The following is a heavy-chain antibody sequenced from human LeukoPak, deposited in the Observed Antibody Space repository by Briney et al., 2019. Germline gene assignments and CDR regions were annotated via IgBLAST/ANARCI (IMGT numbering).Heavy chain of an antibody. V-gene: IGHV3-23*01. Sequence: GGSLRLSSAASGFTFSSYAMSWVRRAPGKGLEWVSAISGSGGSTYYADSVKGRFTISRDNSKNTLYLQMNSLRAEDTAVYYCAKAGTYYYDSSGYYSGYYLDYWGQGTLVTVSS. J-gene: IGHJ4*02. D-gene: IGHD3-22*01. CDR2: ISGSGGST. CDR3: AKAGTYYYDSSGYYSGYYLDY. CDR1: GFTFSSYA.